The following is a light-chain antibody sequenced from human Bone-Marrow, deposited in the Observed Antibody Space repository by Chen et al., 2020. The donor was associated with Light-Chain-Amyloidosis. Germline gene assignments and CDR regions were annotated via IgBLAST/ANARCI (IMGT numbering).Light chain of an antibody. CDR2: DDS. Sequence: SYVLTQPSSVSVAPGQTATIACGGNNIGSTSVHWYQQTPGQAPLLVVYDDSDRPSGIPVRLSGSNSGNTDTLTISRVEAGDEADYYCQVWDRSSDRPVFGGGTKLTVL. J-gene: IGLJ3*02. CDR3: QVWDRSSDRPV. CDR1: NIGSTS. V-gene: IGLV3-21*02.